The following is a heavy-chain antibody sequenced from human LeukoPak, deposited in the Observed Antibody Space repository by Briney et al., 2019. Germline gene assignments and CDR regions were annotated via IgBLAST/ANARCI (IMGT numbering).Heavy chain of an antibody. D-gene: IGHD3-10*01. Sequence: PGGSLRLSCAASGFTFSSHAMSWVRQAPGKGLEWVSSISGSAAYYADSVKGRFTISRDNSRNTLYLQMNSLRAEDTALYYCAKDIPGLLWFGGRGQGTLVTVSS. CDR2: ISGSAA. J-gene: IGHJ4*02. V-gene: IGHV3-23*01. CDR1: GFTFSSHA. CDR3: AKDIPGLLWFGG.